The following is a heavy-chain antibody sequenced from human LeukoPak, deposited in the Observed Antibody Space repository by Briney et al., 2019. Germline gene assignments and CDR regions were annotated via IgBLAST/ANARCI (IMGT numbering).Heavy chain of an antibody. Sequence: SETLSLTCTVSGGSISSYYWSWIRQPPGKGLEWIGYISYSGNTNYSPSLKSRATISVDTSKNQFSLKLSSVTAADTAVYYCASLRAAYGVYYFDYWGQGTLVTVSS. D-gene: IGHD4-17*01. CDR2: ISYSGNT. V-gene: IGHV4-59*01. J-gene: IGHJ4*02. CDR3: ASLRAAYGVYYFDY. CDR1: GGSISSYY.